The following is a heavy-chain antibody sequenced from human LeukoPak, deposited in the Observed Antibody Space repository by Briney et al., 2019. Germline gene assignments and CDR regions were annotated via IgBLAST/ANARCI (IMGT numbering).Heavy chain of an antibody. CDR3: ARDRHSGSYYED. V-gene: IGHV4-30-4*01. CDR1: GDSISSGDYY. Sequence: SQTLSLTCSVSGDSISSGDYYWNWIRQPPGKGLEWIGYIYYSGSTYYNPSLKSRVTISVDTSKNQFSLKLSSVTAADTAVYYCARDRHSGSYYEDWGQGTLVTVSS. J-gene: IGHJ4*02. CDR2: IYYSGST. D-gene: IGHD3-10*01.